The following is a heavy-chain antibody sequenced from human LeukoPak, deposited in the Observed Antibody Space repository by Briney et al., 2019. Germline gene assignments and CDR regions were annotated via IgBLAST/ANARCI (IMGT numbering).Heavy chain of an antibody. Sequence: GGSLRLSCAASGFTFSSYAMSWVRQAPGKGLEWVSAISGSGGSTYYADSVKGRFTISRDNSKNTLYLQMNSLRAEDTAVYYCARDRWGRFLEWLLDYWGQGTLVTVSS. CDR1: GFTFSSYA. CDR3: ARDRWGRFLEWLLDY. J-gene: IGHJ4*02. CDR2: ISGSGGST. D-gene: IGHD3-3*01. V-gene: IGHV3-23*01.